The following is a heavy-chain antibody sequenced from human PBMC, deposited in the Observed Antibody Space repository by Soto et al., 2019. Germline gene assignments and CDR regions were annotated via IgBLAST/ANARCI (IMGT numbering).Heavy chain of an antibody. CDR1: GYTFTSYG. CDR3: ARDVGLAVAVPDAFDI. Sequence: ASVKVSCKASGYTFTSYGISWVRQAPGQGLEWMGWISAYNGNTNYAQKLQGRVTMTTDTSTSTAYMELRSLRSDDTAVYYCARDVGLAVAVPDAFDIWGQGTMVTVSS. J-gene: IGHJ3*02. V-gene: IGHV1-18*01. D-gene: IGHD6-19*01. CDR2: ISAYNGNT.